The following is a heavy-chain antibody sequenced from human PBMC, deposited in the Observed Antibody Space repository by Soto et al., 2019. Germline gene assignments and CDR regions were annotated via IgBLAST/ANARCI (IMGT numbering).Heavy chain of an antibody. D-gene: IGHD5-12*01. J-gene: IGHJ3*02. CDR3: AKGGLQFSGAFDI. CDR1: GFTFSSYG. V-gene: IGHV3-30*18. CDR2: ISYDGSNK. Sequence: QVQLVESGGGVVQPGRSLRLSCAASGFTFSSYGMHWVRQAPGKGLEWVAVISYDGSNKYYADSVKGRFTISRDNSKNTLYLQMNSLRAEDTAVYYCAKGGLQFSGAFDIWGQGTMVTVSS.